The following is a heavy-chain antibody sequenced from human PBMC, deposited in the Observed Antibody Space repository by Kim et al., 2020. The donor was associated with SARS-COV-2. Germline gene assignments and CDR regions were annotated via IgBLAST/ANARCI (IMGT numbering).Heavy chain of an antibody. CDR2: IYYSGST. J-gene: IGHJ4*02. CDR1: GGSISSSSYY. CDR3: ARDPKLGISDY. D-gene: IGHD7-27*01. Sequence: SETLSLTCTVSGGSISSSSYYWGWIRQPPGKGLEWIGSIYYSGSTYYNPSLKSRVTISVDTSKNQFSLKLSSVTAADTAVYYCARDPKLGISDYWGQGTLVTVSS. V-gene: IGHV4-39*07.